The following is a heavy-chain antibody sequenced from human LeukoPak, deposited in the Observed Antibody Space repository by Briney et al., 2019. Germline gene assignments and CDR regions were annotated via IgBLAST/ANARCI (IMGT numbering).Heavy chain of an antibody. CDR1: GFTVSSNY. J-gene: IGHJ6*02. Sequence: GGSLRLSCAASGFTVSSNYMSWVRQAPGKGLEWVSVIYSGGSTYYADSVKGRFTISRDNSKNTLYLQMNSLRAEDTAVYYCALAHTNFDYGMDVWGQGTTATVSS. CDR3: ALAHTNFDYGMDV. V-gene: IGHV3-53*01. CDR2: IYSGGST. D-gene: IGHD1-1*01.